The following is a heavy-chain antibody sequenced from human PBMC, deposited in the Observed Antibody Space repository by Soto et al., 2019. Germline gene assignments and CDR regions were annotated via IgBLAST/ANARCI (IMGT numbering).Heavy chain of an antibody. CDR2: ISYDGSNK. J-gene: IGHJ4*02. CDR3: AKDRGYSGYDSLDY. Sequence: VGSLRLSCAASGFTFSSYAMHWVRQAPGKGLEWVALISYDGSNKNYGDSVKGRFTISRDNSKNTLYLQMNSLRAEDTAVYYCAKDRGYSGYDSLDYWGQGNLVTVSS. CDR1: GFTFSSYA. D-gene: IGHD5-12*01. V-gene: IGHV3-30*18.